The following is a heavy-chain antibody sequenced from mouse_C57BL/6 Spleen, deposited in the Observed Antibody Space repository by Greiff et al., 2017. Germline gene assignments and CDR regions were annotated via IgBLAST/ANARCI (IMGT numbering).Heavy chain of an antibody. J-gene: IGHJ3*01. CDR2: IRNKANGYTT. D-gene: IGHD4-1*01. V-gene: IGHV7-3*01. CDR1: GFTFTHYY. CDR3: ARYKTGTFAY. Sequence: EVKLVESGGGLVQPGGSLSLSCAASGFTFTHYYMSWVRQPPGKALEWLGFIRNKANGYTTEYSASVKGRFTISRDNSQSILYLQMNALRAENSATYYCARYKTGTFAYWGQGTLVTVSA.